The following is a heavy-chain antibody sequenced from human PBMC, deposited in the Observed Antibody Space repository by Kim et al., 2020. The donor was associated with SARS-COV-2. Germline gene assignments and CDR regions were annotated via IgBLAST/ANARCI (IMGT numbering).Heavy chain of an antibody. CDR1: GGSISSYY. V-gene: IGHV4-59*13. J-gene: IGHJ4*02. Sequence: SETLSLTCTVSGGSISSYYWSWIRQPPGKGLEWIGYIYYSGSTNYNPSLKSRVTISVDTSKNQFSLKLSSVTAADTAVYYYARERRITIFGVVITHFDYWGQGTLVTVSS. D-gene: IGHD3-3*01. CDR2: IYYSGST. CDR3: ARERRITIFGVVITHFDY.